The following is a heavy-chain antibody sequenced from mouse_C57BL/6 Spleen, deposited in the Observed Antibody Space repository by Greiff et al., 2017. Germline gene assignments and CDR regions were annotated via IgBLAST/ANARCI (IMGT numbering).Heavy chain of an antibody. J-gene: IGHJ4*01. D-gene: IGHD1-2*01. CDR2: IRNKANGYTT. CDR1: GFTFTDYY. Sequence: EVKLQESGGGLVQPGGSLSLSCAASGFTFTDYYMSWVRQPPGKALEWLGFIRNKANGYTTEYSASVKGRFTISRDNSQSILYLQMNALGAEDSATYYCARSSLRRAMDYWGQGTSVTVSS. V-gene: IGHV7-3*01. CDR3: ARSSLRRAMDY.